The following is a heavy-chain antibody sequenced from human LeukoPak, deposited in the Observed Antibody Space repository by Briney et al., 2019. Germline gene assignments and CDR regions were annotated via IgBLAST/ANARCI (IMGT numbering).Heavy chain of an antibody. CDR1: GGSISSGGYY. D-gene: IGHD5-18*01. CDR2: IYYSGST. V-gene: IGHV4-61*08. J-gene: IGHJ4*02. CDR3: ARDKAAMGPFDY. Sequence: SETLSLTCTVSGGSISSGGYYWSWIRQPPGKGLEWIGYIYYSGSTNYNPSLKSRVTISVDTSKNQFSLKLSSVTAADTAVYYCARDKAAMGPFDYWGQGTLVTVSS.